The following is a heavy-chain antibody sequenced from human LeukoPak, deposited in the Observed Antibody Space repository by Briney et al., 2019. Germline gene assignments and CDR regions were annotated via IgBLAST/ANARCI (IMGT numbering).Heavy chain of an antibody. CDR2: IIPIFGTA. V-gene: IGHV1-69*13. J-gene: IGHJ3*02. CDR3: ARPSHSSGWSRGAFDI. CDR1: GGTFSSYA. D-gene: IGHD6-19*01. Sequence: SVKVSCKASGGTFSSYAVSWVRQAPGQGLEWMGGIIPIFGTANYAQKFQGRVTITADESTSTAYMELSSLRSEDTAVYYCARPSHSSGWSRGAFDIWGQGTMVTVSS.